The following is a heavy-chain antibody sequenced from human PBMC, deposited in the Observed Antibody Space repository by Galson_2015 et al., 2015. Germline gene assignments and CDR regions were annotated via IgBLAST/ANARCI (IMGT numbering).Heavy chain of an antibody. CDR3: AKDTDLYFGSFDY. Sequence: SLRLSCAASGFTFSNYGMSWVRQAPGKGLEWVSTISGSGGSTYYADSVKGRFTISRDNSKNTLFLQMNSLRAEDTAAYYCAKDTDLYFGSFDYWGQGTLVTVSS. V-gene: IGHV3-23*01. CDR2: ISGSGGST. CDR1: GFTFSNYG. D-gene: IGHD3-10*01. J-gene: IGHJ4*02.